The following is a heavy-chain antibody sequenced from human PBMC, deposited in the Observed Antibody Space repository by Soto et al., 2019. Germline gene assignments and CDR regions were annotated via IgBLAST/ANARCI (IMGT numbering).Heavy chain of an antibody. CDR2: IYSGGST. V-gene: IGHV3-53*04. D-gene: IGHD6-6*01. CDR3: ARPAYSSSIYYYYGMDV. Sequence: ESGGGLVQPGGSLRLSCAASGFTVSSNYMSWVRQAPGKGLEWVSVIYSGGSTYYADSVKGRFTISRHNSKNTLYLQMNSLRAEDTAVYYCARPAYSSSIYYYYGMDVWGQGTTVTVSS. J-gene: IGHJ6*02. CDR1: GFTVSSNY.